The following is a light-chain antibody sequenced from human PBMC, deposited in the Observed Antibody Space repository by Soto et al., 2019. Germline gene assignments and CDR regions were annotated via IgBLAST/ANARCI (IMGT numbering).Light chain of an antibody. CDR2: EVS. CDR3: SSYTSSSTSYV. CDR1: SSDVGGYNY. Sequence: QSALTQPASVSGSPGQSITISFTGTSSDVGGYNYVSWYQQHPGKAPKLMIYEVSNRPSGVSNRFSGSKSGNTASLTISGLKAEDEADDYCSSYTSSSTSYVFGTGTKLTVL. V-gene: IGLV2-14*01. J-gene: IGLJ1*01.